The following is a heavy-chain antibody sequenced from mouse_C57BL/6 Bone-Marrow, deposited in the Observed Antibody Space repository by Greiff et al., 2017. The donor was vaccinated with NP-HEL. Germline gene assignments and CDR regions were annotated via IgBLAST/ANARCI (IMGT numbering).Heavy chain of an antibody. CDR1: GYTFTSYW. D-gene: IGHD1-1*01. Sequence: QVQLQQPGAELVKPGASVKMSCKASGYTFTSYWITWVKQRPGQGLEWIGDIYPGSGSTNYNEKFKSKATLTVDTSSSTAYMQLSSLTSEDSAVYYCARRLYGSSYGFAYWGQGTLVTVSA. CDR2: IYPGSGST. J-gene: IGHJ3*01. V-gene: IGHV1-55*01. CDR3: ARRLYGSSYGFAY.